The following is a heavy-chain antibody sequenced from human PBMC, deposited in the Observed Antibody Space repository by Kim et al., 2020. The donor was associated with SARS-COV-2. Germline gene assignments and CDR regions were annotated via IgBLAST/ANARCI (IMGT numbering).Heavy chain of an antibody. J-gene: IGHJ4*02. CDR2: INTNTGNP. V-gene: IGHV7-4-1*02. CDR3: ARGSNGPLGY. Sequence: ASVKVSCKTSGYIFNNYAINWVRQAPGQGLEWMGWINTNTGNPTYAQGFTGRFVLSLDTSVSTTYLQISSLKAEDTAVYYCARGSNGPLGYWGQGTLVTVSS. CDR1: GYIFNNYA. D-gene: IGHD2-8*01.